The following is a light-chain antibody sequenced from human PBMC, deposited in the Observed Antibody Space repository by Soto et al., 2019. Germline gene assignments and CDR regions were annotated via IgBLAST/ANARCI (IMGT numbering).Light chain of an antibody. CDR3: QQLNSYPLT. J-gene: IGKJ4*01. V-gene: IGKV1-9*01. CDR2: AAS. CDR1: QGISSY. Sequence: IQLTQSPSSLSASVGDRVTITCRASQGISSYLAWYQQKPGKAPTLLIYAASTLQSGDPSRFSGSGSGTDFTLTISSLQPEDFATYYCQQLNSYPLTFGGGTNVEIK.